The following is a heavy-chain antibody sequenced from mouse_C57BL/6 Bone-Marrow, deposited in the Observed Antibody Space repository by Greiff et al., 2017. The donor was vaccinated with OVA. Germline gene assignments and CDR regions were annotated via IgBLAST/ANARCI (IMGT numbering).Heavy chain of an antibody. CDR1: GYTFTSYW. Sequence: QVQLQQPGAELVRPGSSVKLSCKASGYTFTSYWMDWVKQRPGQGLAWIGNIYPSDSETHYNQKFKDKATLTVDKSSSTAYMQLSSLTSEDSAVYYCARGVHYDYDGYFDVWGTGTTVTVSS. D-gene: IGHD2-4*01. J-gene: IGHJ1*03. V-gene: IGHV1-61*01. CDR3: ARGVHYDYDGYFDV. CDR2: IYPSDSET.